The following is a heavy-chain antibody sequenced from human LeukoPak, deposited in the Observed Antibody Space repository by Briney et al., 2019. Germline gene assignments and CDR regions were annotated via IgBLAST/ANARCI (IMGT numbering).Heavy chain of an antibody. V-gene: IGHV4-34*01. CDR2: INHSGST. D-gene: IGHD3-3*02. Sequence: PETLSLTCAVYGGSFSGYYWSWIRQPPGKGLEWIGEINHSGSTNYNPSLKSRVTISVDTSKNQFSLKLSSVPAADTAVYYCASHFPSSVRGWFDPWGQGTLVTVSS. J-gene: IGHJ5*02. CDR3: ASHFPSSVRGWFDP. CDR1: GGSFSGYY.